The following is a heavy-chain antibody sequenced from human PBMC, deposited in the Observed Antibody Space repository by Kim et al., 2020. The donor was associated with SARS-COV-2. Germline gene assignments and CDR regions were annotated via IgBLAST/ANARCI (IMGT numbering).Heavy chain of an antibody. CDR3: ATNYYDSSGYLQDAFDI. CDR2: ISSSGSTI. CDR1: GFTFSDYY. V-gene: IGHV3-11*04. D-gene: IGHD3-22*01. J-gene: IGHJ3*02. Sequence: GGSLRLSCAASGFTFSDYYMSWIRQAPGKGLEWVSYISSSGSTIYYADSVKGRFTISRDNAKNSLYLQMNSLRAEDTAVYYCATNYYDSSGYLQDAFDIWGQGTMVTVSS.